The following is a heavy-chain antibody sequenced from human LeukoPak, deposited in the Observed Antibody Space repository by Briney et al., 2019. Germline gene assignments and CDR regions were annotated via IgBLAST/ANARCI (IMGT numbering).Heavy chain of an antibody. CDR3: ARVRKQAMIVVVITKGGYFDY. CDR2: INHSGST. CDR1: GGSSSGYY. Sequence: KPSETLSLTCAVYGGSSSGYYWSWIRQPPGKGLEWIGEINHSGSTNYNPSLKSRVTISVDTSKNQFSLKLSSVTAADTAVYYCARVRKQAMIVVVITKGGYFDYWGQGTLVTVSS. V-gene: IGHV4-34*01. J-gene: IGHJ4*02. D-gene: IGHD3-22*01.